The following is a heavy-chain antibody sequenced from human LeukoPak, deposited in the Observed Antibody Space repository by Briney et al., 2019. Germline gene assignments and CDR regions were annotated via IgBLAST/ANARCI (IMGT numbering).Heavy chain of an antibody. J-gene: IGHJ6*03. CDR3: ARHFQSLGAEKIAVAGSYYYYMDV. Sequence: GAALKISCKGSGCIFTSYWIGWVRQMPGKGLEWRGIIYPGDSDTRYSPSFQGQVTISANKSISTAYLQWSSLKASDTAMYYCARHFQSLGAEKIAVAGSYYYYMDVWGKGTTVTVSS. CDR1: GCIFTSYW. CDR2: IYPGDSDT. V-gene: IGHV5-51*01. D-gene: IGHD6-19*01.